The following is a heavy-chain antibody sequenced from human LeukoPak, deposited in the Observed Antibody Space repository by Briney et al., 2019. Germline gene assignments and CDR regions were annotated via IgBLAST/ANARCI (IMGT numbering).Heavy chain of an antibody. Sequence: ASVKVSCKASGYTFTGYYMHWVRQAPGQGLEWMGWINPNSGGTNYAQKFQGRVTMTRDTSISTAYMELSRLRSDDTAVYYCARDPGSGYYYYGMDVWGQGTTVTVSS. CDR1: GYTFTGYY. CDR2: INPNSGGT. V-gene: IGHV1-2*02. D-gene: IGHD2-15*01. CDR3: ARDPGSGYYYYGMDV. J-gene: IGHJ6*02.